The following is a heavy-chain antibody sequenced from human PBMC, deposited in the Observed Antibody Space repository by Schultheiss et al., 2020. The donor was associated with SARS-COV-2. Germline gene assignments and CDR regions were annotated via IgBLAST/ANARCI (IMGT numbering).Heavy chain of an antibody. CDR2: FYYIGST. CDR3: ARGRYYPFDY. V-gene: IGHV4-61*08. CDR1: GGSISSGGYY. Sequence: SETLSLTCTVSGGSISSGGYYWSWIRQPPGKGLEWIGYFYYIGSTNYNPSLKSRVTISVDTSKNQFSLKLSSVTAADTAVYYCARGRYYPFDYWGQGTLVTVSS. J-gene: IGHJ4*02. D-gene: IGHD1-26*01.